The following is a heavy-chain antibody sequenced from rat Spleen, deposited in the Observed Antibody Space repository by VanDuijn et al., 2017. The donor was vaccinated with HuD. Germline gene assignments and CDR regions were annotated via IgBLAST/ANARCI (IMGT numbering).Heavy chain of an antibody. CDR3: ATGGYSADY. CDR2: ISYDDTST. V-gene: IGHV5-7*01. D-gene: IGHD1-1*01. Sequence: EVQLAESDGGLVQPGRSLKLSCAASGLTFSDYYMAWVRQAPTKGLEWLATISYDDTSTYYRDSVKGRFTISRDNAKSTLYLQMDSLRSEDTATYYCATGGYSADYWGQGVMVTVSS. CDR1: GLTFSDYY. J-gene: IGHJ2*01.